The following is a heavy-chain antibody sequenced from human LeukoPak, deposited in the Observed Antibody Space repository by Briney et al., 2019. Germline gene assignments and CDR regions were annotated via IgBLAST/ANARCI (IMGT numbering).Heavy chain of an antibody. Sequence: GGPLKLYCTASGFTFSSYRMHWVRQAPGNGQVWVSRINRDGSDTSYADSVKGRFNISRDNDKNTLYLEMNSLRGEDTAVYYCASSFYNTEGYWGQGTLVNVSS. J-gene: IGHJ4*02. CDR3: ASSFYNTEGY. CDR2: INRDGSDT. D-gene: IGHD3-10*01. CDR1: GFTFSSYR. V-gene: IGHV3-74*01.